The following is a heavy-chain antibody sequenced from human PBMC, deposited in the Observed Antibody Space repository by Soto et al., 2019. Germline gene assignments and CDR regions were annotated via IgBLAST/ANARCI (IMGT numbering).Heavy chain of an antibody. CDR2: ITRDGYNK. V-gene: IGHV3-30*04. CDR3: TKSSGGSSSVGMDY. J-gene: IGHJ4*02. Sequence: GSLRLACAVSGXIVKNYSLDWVRQAPGKGLEWVASITRDGYNKYYADSVNGLFTISRDNSNNTLSLQMTAMRVEDSSVYYCTKSSGGSSSVGMDYWGPGTLVTVSS. CDR1: GXIVKNYS. D-gene: IGHD6-6*01.